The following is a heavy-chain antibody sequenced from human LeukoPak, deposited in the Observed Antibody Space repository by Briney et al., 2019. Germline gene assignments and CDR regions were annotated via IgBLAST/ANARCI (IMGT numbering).Heavy chain of an antibody. CDR3: ATGIAVAGTVGYFDY. CDR1: GYTFNNYG. J-gene: IGHJ4*02. D-gene: IGHD6-19*01. V-gene: IGHV1-18*01. CDR2: ISPKNGNT. Sequence: ASVKVSCKASGYTFNNYGVSWVRQAPGQGLEWVGWISPKNGNTSYAQKLLGRVTMTTDTSTNTAYMELRSLRSDDTAVYYCATGIAVAGTVGYFDYWGQGTLVTVSS.